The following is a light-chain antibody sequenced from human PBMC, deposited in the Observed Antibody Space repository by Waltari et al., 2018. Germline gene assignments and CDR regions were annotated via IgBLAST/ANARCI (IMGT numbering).Light chain of an antibody. CDR1: SSDVGSYNL. J-gene: IGLJ2*01. CDR2: EVS. CDR3: CSYASSGTGV. Sequence: QSALTQPASVSGSPGQSITISCTGTSSDVGSYNLVTWYQQYPGKAPKLMIYEVSNRPSGVSNRFSGSKSGNTAPLTISGLQAEDEADYYCCSYASSGTGVFGGGTKVTVL. V-gene: IGLV2-23*02.